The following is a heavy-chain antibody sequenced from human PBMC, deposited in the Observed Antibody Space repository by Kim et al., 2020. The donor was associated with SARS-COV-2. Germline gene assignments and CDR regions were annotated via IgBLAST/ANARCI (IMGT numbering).Heavy chain of an antibody. Sequence: GGSLRLSCAASGFTFSIYWMSWVRQAPGKGLEWVANIKQDGSEKYYVDSVKGRFTISRDNAKNSLYLQMNSLRAEDTAVYYCARGSYGSGSPPYYYHGMDVWGQGTTVTVSS. CDR2: IKQDGSEK. CDR1: GFTFSIYW. V-gene: IGHV3-7*01. CDR3: ARGSYGSGSPPYYYHGMDV. D-gene: IGHD3-10*01. J-gene: IGHJ6*01.